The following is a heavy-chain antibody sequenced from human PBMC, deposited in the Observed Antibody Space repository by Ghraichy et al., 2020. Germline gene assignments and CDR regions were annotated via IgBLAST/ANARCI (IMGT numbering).Heavy chain of an antibody. D-gene: IGHD3-22*01. CDR3: ARALYYYDSSGWVDY. CDR1: GGSISSSNW. Sequence: SETLSLTCAVSGGSISSSNWWSWVRQPPGKGLEWIGEIYHSGSTNYNPSLKSRVTISVDKSKNQFSLKLSSVTAADTAVYYCARALYYYDSSGWVDYWGQGTLVTVSS. CDR2: IYHSGST. J-gene: IGHJ4*02. V-gene: IGHV4-4*02.